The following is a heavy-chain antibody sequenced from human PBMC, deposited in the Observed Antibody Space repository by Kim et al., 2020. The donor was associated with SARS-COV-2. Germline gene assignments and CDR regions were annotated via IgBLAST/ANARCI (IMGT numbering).Heavy chain of an antibody. CDR1: GGSLSNYA. V-gene: IGHV1-69*13. CDR3: ALDIVAVSPKNAFSI. D-gene: IGHD2-15*01. Sequence: SVKVSCKASGGSLSNYAISWVRQVPGQGLQWMGEVVPFLGTTIYAQMFEGRVMITAVEAAATVYMELSSLRSDDTAVYYCALDIVAVSPKNAFSIWGQGTLITVSS. CDR2: VVPFLGTT. J-gene: IGHJ3*02.